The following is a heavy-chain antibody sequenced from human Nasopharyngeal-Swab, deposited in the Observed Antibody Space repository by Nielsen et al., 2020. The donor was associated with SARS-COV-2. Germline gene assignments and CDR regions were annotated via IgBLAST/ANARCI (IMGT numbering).Heavy chain of an antibody. CDR1: GGSISSYY. D-gene: IGHD3-22*01. CDR3: ATQRLDYYYDSSGYYSNWFDP. J-gene: IGHJ5*02. CDR2: IYYSGST. V-gene: IGHV4-59*08. Sequence: SETLSLTCTVSGGSISSYYWSWIRQPPGKGLEWIGYIYYSGSTNYNPSLKSRVTISVDTSKNQFSLKLSSVTAAGTAVYYCATQRLDYYYDSSGYYSNWFDPWGQGTLVTVSS.